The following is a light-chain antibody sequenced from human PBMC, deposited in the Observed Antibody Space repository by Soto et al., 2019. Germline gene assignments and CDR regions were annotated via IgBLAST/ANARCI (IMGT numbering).Light chain of an antibody. Sequence: QSVLTQPPSVSGAPGQRVTISCTGSSSNIGAGYDVHWYQQLPGTAPKLLIHGNSNRPSGVPDRFSGSKSGTSASLAITGLQAEDEADYYCQSYDSSLSGAVVFGGGTKLTVL. V-gene: IGLV1-40*01. J-gene: IGLJ2*01. CDR1: SSNIGAGYD. CDR3: QSYDSSLSGAVV. CDR2: GNS.